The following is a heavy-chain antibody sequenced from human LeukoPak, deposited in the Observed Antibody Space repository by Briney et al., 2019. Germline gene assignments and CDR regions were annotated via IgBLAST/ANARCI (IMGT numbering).Heavy chain of an antibody. J-gene: IGHJ4*02. Sequence: GGSLRLSCAASGFTFSSYGMHWVRQAPGKGLEWVAFIRYDGSNKYYADSVRGRFTISRDNSKNTLYLQMNSLRAEDTAVYYCARVTYYDFWSGYSSNFDYWGQGTLVTVSS. D-gene: IGHD3-3*01. V-gene: IGHV3-30*02. CDR1: GFTFSSYG. CDR2: IRYDGSNK. CDR3: ARVTYYDFWSGYSSNFDY.